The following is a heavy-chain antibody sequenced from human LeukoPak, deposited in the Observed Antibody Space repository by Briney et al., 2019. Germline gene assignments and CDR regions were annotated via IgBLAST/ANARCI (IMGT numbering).Heavy chain of an antibody. J-gene: IGHJ4*02. CDR1: GGSISSGGYY. D-gene: IGHD6-13*01. Sequence: SQTLSLTCTVSGGSISSGGYYWSWIRQPPGKGLEWIGYIYYSGSTNYNPSLKSRVTISVDTSKNQFSLKLSSVTAADTAVYYCARHTVSPGIAAAAEPLPLDYWGQGTLVTVSS. CDR3: ARHTVSPGIAAAAEPLPLDY. CDR2: IYYSGST. V-gene: IGHV4-61*08.